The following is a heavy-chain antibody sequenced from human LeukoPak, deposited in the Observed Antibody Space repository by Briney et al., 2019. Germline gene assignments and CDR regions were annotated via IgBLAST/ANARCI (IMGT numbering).Heavy chain of an antibody. J-gene: IGHJ4*02. V-gene: IGHV1-24*01. Sequence: ASVKGSCKGSGYALTELSMHWGRQGPVKGRVWVGGFDPEDGETIYAQKFQGRVTMTEDTSTDTDYMELSSLRSEDTAVYYCATFSDYGDYHFAYWGQGTLVTVSS. CDR3: ATFSDYGDYHFAY. D-gene: IGHD4-17*01. CDR1: GYALTELS. CDR2: FDPEDGET.